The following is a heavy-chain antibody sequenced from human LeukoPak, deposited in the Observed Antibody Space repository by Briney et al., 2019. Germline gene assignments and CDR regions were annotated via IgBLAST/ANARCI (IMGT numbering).Heavy chain of an antibody. CDR1: GFTFSSYG. CDR3: AKRRGLELLYYYYMDV. V-gene: IGHV3-23*01. CDR2: ISGSGGST. J-gene: IGHJ6*03. Sequence: PGGSLRLSCAASGFTFSSYGMSWVRQAPGKGLEWVSGISGSGGSTYYADSVKGRFTISRDNSKNTLYLQMNSLRAEDTAVYYCAKRRGLELLYYYYMDVWGKGTTVTVSS. D-gene: IGHD1-7*01.